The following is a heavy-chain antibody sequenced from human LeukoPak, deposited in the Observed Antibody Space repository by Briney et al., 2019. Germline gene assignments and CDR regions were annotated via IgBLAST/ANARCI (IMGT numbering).Heavy chain of an antibody. Sequence: ASVKVSCKASGYIFTSYYMHWVRQAPGQGLEWMGWINPNSGGTNYAQKFQGRVTMTRDTSISTAYMELSRLRSDDTAVYYCARDRGSEYCSSTSCYHYYYYMDVWAKGTTVTVSS. V-gene: IGHV1-2*02. CDR1: GYIFTSYY. CDR2: INPNSGGT. D-gene: IGHD2-2*01. CDR3: ARDRGSEYCSSTSCYHYYYYMDV. J-gene: IGHJ6*03.